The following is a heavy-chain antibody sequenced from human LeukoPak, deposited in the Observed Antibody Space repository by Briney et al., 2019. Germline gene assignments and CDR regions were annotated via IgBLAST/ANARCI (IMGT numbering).Heavy chain of an antibody. Sequence: SQTLSLTCAISGDSVSGFTSTWIWIRQSPSRGLEWLGRTYFRSKWYNDYAFFVKGRITINPDTSKNQFSLQLNSVTPGDTAVYYCARGTGSYWHFDLWGRGTLVTVSS. CDR1: GDSVSGFTST. CDR2: TYFRSKWYN. D-gene: IGHD3/OR15-3a*01. V-gene: IGHV6-1*01. CDR3: ARGTGSYWHFDL. J-gene: IGHJ2*01.